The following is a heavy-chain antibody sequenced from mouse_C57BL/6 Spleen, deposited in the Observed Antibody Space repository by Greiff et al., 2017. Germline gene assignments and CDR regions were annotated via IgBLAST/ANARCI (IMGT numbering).Heavy chain of an antibody. D-gene: IGHD4-1*02. CDR2: INPNNGGT. Sequence: VQLQQSGPELVKPGASVKIPCKASGYTFTDYNMDWVKQSHGKSLEWIGDINPNNGGTIYNQKFKGKATLTVDKSSSAAYMALRSLTSEDTAVYYCARGPLINWDDYAMDYWGQGTSVTVSS. V-gene: IGHV1-18*01. CDR1: GYTFTDYN. CDR3: ARGPLINWDDYAMDY. J-gene: IGHJ4*01.